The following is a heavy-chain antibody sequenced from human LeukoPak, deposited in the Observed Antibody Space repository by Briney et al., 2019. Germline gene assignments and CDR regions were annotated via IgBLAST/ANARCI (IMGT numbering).Heavy chain of an antibody. D-gene: IGHD6-13*01. Sequence: ASVKVSCKASGYTFTDQWIHWVRQAPGQGLEWLGWINPNSGGTNYAQKFEGRIAMTTDTSINTGYMEMTRLTSDDTAVYYCARAHSSLRLYHFDYWGKGTLVTVSP. V-gene: IGHV1-2*02. CDR3: ARAHSSLRLYHFDY. CDR2: INPNSGGT. CDR1: GYTFTDQW. J-gene: IGHJ4*02.